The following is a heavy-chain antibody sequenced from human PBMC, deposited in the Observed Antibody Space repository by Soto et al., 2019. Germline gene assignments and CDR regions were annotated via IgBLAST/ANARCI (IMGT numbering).Heavy chain of an antibody. CDR3: AKNGDYDYDAFDV. CDR1: DSTIRRYA. V-gene: IGHV3-23*01. Sequence: GGSLRLSCAASDSTIRRYAMSWVRQAPGKGLEWVSGITGNSARIYYADSVKGRFSISRDNSKNTLYLQMDTLRAEDTAVYYCAKNGDYDYDAFDVWGQWTLVTVSS. D-gene: IGHD3-16*01. CDR2: ITGNSARI. J-gene: IGHJ3*01.